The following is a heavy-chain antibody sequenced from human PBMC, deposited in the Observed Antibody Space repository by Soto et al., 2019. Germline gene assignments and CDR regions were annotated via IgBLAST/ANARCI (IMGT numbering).Heavy chain of an antibody. CDR2: ISYDGSNK. CDR3: AKPLGPIAVAGYPFDY. V-gene: IGHV3-30*18. Sequence: QVQLVESGGGVVQPGRSLRLSCAASGFTFSSYGMHWVRQAPGKGLEWVAVISYDGSNKYYADSVKGRFTISRDNSKNRLYLQMNSRRAEDTAVYYCAKPLGPIAVAGYPFDYWGQGTLVTVSS. J-gene: IGHJ4*02. D-gene: IGHD6-19*01. CDR1: GFTFSSYG.